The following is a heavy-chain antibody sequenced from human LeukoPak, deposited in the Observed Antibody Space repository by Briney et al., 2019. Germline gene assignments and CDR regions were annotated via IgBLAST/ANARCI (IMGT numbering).Heavy chain of an antibody. Sequence: SETLSLTCAVYGGSFSGYYWSWIRQPPGKGLEWIGEINHSGSTNYNPSPKSRVTISVDTSKNQFSLKLSSVTAADTAVYYCARGPSGDYYDSSGYRYWGQGTLVTVSS. CDR1: GGSFSGYY. CDR2: INHSGST. J-gene: IGHJ4*02. D-gene: IGHD3-22*01. V-gene: IGHV4-34*01. CDR3: ARGPSGDYYDSSGYRY.